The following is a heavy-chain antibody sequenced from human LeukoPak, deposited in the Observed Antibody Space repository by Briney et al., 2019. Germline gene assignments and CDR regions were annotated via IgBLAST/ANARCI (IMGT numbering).Heavy chain of an antibody. D-gene: IGHD3-10*02. CDR2: ISSSSTTI. J-gene: IGHJ6*04. CDR1: GFTFSSYS. CDR3: AELGITMIGGV. Sequence: GGSLRLSCAASGFTFSSYSMMWVRQAPGKGLESVSYISSSSTTIHYADSVKGRFTISRDNAKNSVYLQMNSLRAEDTAVYYCAELGITMIGGVWGKGTTVTISS. V-gene: IGHV3-48*01.